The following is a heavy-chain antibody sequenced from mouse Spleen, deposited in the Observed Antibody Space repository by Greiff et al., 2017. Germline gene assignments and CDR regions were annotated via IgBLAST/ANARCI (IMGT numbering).Heavy chain of an antibody. Sequence: EVKVEESGAELVRPGASVKLSCTASGFNIKDDYMHWVKQRPEQGLEWIGWIDPENGDTEYASKFQGKATITADTSSNTAYLQLSSLTSEDTAVYYCTTYYRYDDGDYWGQGTTLTVSS. V-gene: IGHV14-4*01. CDR3: TTYYRYDDGDY. D-gene: IGHD2-14*01. CDR1: GFNIKDDY. CDR2: IDPENGDT. J-gene: IGHJ2*01.